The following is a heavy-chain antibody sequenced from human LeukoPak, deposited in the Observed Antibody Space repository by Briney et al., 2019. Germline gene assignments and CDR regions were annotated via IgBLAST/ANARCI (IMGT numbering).Heavy chain of an antibody. CDR2: IYHSGST. J-gene: IGHJ4*02. D-gene: IGHD3-10*01. CDR3: ARDRGIDY. CDR1: GYSISSGYY. V-gene: IGHV4-38-2*02. Sequence: PSETLSLTCTVSGYSISSGYYWGWIRQPPGKGLEWIGSIYHSGSTYYNPSLKSRVTISVDTSKNQFSLKLSSVTAADTAVYYCARDRGIDYWGQGTLVTVSS.